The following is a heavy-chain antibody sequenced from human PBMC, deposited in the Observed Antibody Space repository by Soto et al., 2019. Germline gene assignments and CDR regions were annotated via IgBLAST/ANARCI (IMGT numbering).Heavy chain of an antibody. J-gene: IGHJ6*02. Sequence: QVQLVQSGAEVKKPGSSVNVSCKASGGTFSSYAISWVRQAPGQGLEWMGGIIPIFGTANYAQKFQGRVTITADKSTSTAYMELSSLRSEDTAVYYCARDLGQLGNYYYGMDVWGQGTTVTVSS. CDR2: IIPIFGTA. CDR1: GGTFSSYA. CDR3: ARDLGQLGNYYYGMDV. D-gene: IGHD6-6*01. V-gene: IGHV1-69*06.